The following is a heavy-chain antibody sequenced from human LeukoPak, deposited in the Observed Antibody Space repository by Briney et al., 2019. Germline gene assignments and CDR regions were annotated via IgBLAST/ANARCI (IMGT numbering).Heavy chain of an antibody. CDR1: GGSFSGYY. CDR3: ASAYYYDSSGYLDWYFDL. V-gene: IGHV4-31*11. J-gene: IGHJ2*01. D-gene: IGHD3-22*01. CDR2: IYYSGST. Sequence: SETLSLTCAVYGGSFSGYYWSWIRQHPGKGLEWIGYIYYSGSTYYNPSLKSRVTISVDTSKNQFSLKLSSVTAADTAVYYCASAYYYDSSGYLDWYFDLWGRGTLVTVSS.